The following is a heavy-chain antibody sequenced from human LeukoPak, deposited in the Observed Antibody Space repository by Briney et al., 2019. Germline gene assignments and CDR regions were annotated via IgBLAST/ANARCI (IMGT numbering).Heavy chain of an antibody. V-gene: IGHV1-18*01. J-gene: IGHJ4*02. D-gene: IGHD6-19*01. CDR2: ISTYNGNT. CDR1: VSTVTTSS. Sequence: GASVKVSCKAAVSTVTTSSVTCVPGAPGQGLEWMGWISTYNGNTNYAQKLQGRVTMTTDTSTSTAYMELWRLRSDDTAVYYCARDLRSSGWYYFDYWGQGTLVTVSS. CDR3: ARDLRSSGWYYFDY.